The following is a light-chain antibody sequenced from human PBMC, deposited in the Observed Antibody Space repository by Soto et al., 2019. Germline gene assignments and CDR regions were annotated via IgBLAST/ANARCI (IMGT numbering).Light chain of an antibody. CDR3: QQRSNWPIT. CDR2: DAS. V-gene: IGKV3-11*01. Sequence: EILLTQSPVTLSLSRGEMATLXXRASQSISNYLTWYQQKPGQAPRXVIYDASNRATGIPARFSGSGAGTDFTLTISSLEPEDFAVYYCQQRSNWPITFGQGTRLEI. CDR1: QSISNY. J-gene: IGKJ5*01.